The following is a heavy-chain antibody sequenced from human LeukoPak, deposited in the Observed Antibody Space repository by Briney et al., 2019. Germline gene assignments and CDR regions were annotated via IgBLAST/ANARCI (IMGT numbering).Heavy chain of an antibody. CDR1: GGSISSYY. V-gene: IGHV4-59*01. CDR3: ARDSIRDFWSGYYSGHYYYMDV. Sequence: PSETLSLTCTVSGGSISSYYWSWIRQPPGKGLEWVGYIYYSGSTNYNPSLKSRVTISVDTSKSQFSLELSSVTAADTAVYYCARDSIRDFWSGYYSGHYYYMDVWGKGTTVTVSS. J-gene: IGHJ6*03. CDR2: IYYSGST. D-gene: IGHD3-3*01.